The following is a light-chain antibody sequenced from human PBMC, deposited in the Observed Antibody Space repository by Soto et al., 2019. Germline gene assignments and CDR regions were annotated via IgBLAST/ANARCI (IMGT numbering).Light chain of an antibody. Sequence: IVLTQTALSSPVTLGQPASMSCRSSQSLVNSDGNTYLSWLHQRPGQPPRLLIYKVSNRFSGVPDRFSGSGAGTDFTLKISRVEAEDVGTYYSMQSTQLYTFGQGTKLEI. V-gene: IGKV2-24*01. CDR2: KVS. CDR1: QSLVNSDGNTY. J-gene: IGKJ2*01. CDR3: MQSTQLYT.